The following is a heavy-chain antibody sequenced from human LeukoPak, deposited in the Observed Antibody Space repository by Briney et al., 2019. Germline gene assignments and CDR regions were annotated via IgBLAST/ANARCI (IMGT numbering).Heavy chain of an antibody. CDR2: IRYDGSNK. CDR1: GFTFSSYG. V-gene: IGHV3-30*02. J-gene: IGHJ5*02. D-gene: IGHD2-2*01. CDR3: AKMFPNGVVVPAAIKGP. Sequence: GGSLRLSCAASGFTFSSYGMHWVRQAPGKGLEWVAFIRYDGSNKYYADSVKGRFTISRDNSKNTLYLQMNSLRAEDTAVYYCAKMFPNGVVVPAAIKGPWGQGTLVTVSS.